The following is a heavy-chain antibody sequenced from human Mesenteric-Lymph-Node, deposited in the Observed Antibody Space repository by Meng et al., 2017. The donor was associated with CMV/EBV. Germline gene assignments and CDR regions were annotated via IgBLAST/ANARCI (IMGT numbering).Heavy chain of an antibody. J-gene: IGHJ4*02. CDR2: IIPIFGTA. D-gene: IGHD5-12*01. V-gene: IGHV1-69*05. Sequence: KVSCKASGGTFSSYAISGVRQAPGQGLEWMGGIIPIFGTANYAQKFQGRVTITTDESTSTAYMELSSLRSEDTAVYYCTSGYDWGGYWGQGTLVTVSS. CDR1: GGTFSSYA. CDR3: TSGYDWGGY.